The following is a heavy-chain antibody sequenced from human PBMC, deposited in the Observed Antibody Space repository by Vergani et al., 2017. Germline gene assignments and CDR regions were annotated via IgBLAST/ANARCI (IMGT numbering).Heavy chain of an antibody. CDR2: IYTSGST. J-gene: IGHJ4*02. Sequence: QVQLQESGPGLVKPSETLSLTCTVSGGSISSGSYYWSWIRQPAGKGLEWIGRIYTSGSTNYNPSLKSRVTISVDTSKNQFSLKLSSVTAADTAVYYCAGLQGPAYYFDYWGQGTLVTVSS. D-gene: IGHD5-24*01. CDR1: GGSISSGSYY. CDR3: AGLQGPAYYFDY. V-gene: IGHV4-61*02.